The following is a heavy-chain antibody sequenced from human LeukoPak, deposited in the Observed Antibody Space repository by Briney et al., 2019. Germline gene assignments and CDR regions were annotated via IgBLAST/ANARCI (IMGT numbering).Heavy chain of an antibody. CDR3: ASNPPTTGDFYY. Sequence: ASVKVSCKPSGYTFTNLDINWLRQAPGQGLEWMGWMSPNSGDTGYAQKFQGRVSMTRDTSISTAYMELSSLRSEDTAVYYCASNPPTTGDFYYCGLGSLVTVSS. D-gene: IGHD1-1*01. CDR2: MSPNSGDT. J-gene: IGHJ4*02. V-gene: IGHV1-8*01. CDR1: GYTFTNLD.